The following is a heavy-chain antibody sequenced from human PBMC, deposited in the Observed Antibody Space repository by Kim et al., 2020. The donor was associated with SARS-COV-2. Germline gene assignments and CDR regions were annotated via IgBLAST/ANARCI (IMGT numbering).Heavy chain of an antibody. CDR3: GKSWGAGGVDD. D-gene: IGHD3-10*01. CDR1: GFNFGDYW. CDR2: VKSEADFI. Sequence: GGSLRLSCAASGFNFGDYWMHWVRQVPGKGLEWMACVKSEADFIAYAESVRGRFAISRDNAKRTLFLQMDSLRIEDTALYFCGKSWGAGGVDDWGQGTLVTVSS. J-gene: IGHJ4*02. V-gene: IGHV3-74*01.